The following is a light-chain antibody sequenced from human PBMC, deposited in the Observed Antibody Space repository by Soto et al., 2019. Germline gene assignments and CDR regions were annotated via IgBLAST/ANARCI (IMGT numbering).Light chain of an antibody. Sequence: EIVLTQSPGTLSLSPGERATLSCRASQSVSSSYLAWYQQKPGQAPRLLIYAASSRAAGIPDRFSGSGSGTDFTLDISSLQSEDFALYYCQQYNNWPRTFGQGTKVDIK. V-gene: IGKV3-20*01. CDR1: QSVSSSY. J-gene: IGKJ1*01. CDR3: QQYNNWPRT. CDR2: AAS.